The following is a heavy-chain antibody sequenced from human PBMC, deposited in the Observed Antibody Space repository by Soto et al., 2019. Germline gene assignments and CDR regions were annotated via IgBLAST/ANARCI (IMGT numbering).Heavy chain of an antibody. CDR1: GFTFSSYA. Sequence: GGSLRLFCAASGFTFSSYAMSWVRQAPGKGLEWVSAISGSGGSTYYADSVKGRFTISRDNSKNTLYLQMNSLRAEDTAVYYCAKLISYYDSSGYYCWGQGTLVTVSS. V-gene: IGHV3-23*01. J-gene: IGHJ4*02. CDR3: AKLISYYDSSGYYC. D-gene: IGHD3-22*01. CDR2: ISGSGGST.